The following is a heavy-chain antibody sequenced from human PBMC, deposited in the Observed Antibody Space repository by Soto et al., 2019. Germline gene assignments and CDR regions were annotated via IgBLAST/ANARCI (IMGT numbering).Heavy chain of an antibody. J-gene: IGHJ3*01. V-gene: IGHV1-46*01. Sequence: ASVKVSCKASGYTFTSYYMHWVRQAPGQGLEWMGVINPSGGGTSYAQKFQGRVTMTRDTSTSTVYMELSSLRSEDTAVYYCARDDCISCRPGTFDVWGQGTXVTVSS. CDR3: ARDDCISCRPGTFDV. CDR2: INPSGGGT. CDR1: GYTFTSYY. D-gene: IGHD3-3*02.